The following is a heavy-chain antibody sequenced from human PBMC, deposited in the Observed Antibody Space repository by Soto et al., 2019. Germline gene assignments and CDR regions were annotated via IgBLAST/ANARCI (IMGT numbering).Heavy chain of an antibody. V-gene: IGHV3-74*01. J-gene: IGHJ4*02. D-gene: IGHD3-10*01. Sequence: GGSLRLSCAASGFTFSSYWMQWVRQVPGKGLVWVSRIDADGTTKHSADSVAGRFVISRDNARNTLVLQMISLRVDDTAVYYCARSFRPSYCSGGRYTYHFDFWGQGALVTVSS. CDR2: IDADGTTK. CDR1: GFTFSSYW. CDR3: ARSFRPSYCSGGRYTYHFDF.